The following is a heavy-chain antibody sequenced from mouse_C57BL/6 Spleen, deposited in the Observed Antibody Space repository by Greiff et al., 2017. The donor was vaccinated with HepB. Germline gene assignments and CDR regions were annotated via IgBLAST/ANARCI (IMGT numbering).Heavy chain of an antibody. D-gene: IGHD2-4*01. Sequence: VKLQESGPELVKPGASVKISCKASGYAFSSSWMNWVKQRPGKGLEWIGRIYPGDGDTNYNGKFKGKATLTADKSSSTAYMQLSSLTSEDSAVYFCARDDYEKDYFDYWGQGTTLTVSS. J-gene: IGHJ2*01. V-gene: IGHV1-82*01. CDR3: ARDDYEKDYFDY. CDR2: IYPGDGDT. CDR1: GYAFSSSW.